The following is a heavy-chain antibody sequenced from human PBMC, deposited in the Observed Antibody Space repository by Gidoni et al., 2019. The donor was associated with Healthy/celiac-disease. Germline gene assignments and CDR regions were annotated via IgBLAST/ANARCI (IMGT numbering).Heavy chain of an antibody. J-gene: IGHJ3*02. V-gene: IGHV3-30-3*01. CDR2: ISYDGSNK. CDR3: ARDLTIFGVASPFDI. CDR1: GFTFSSYA. D-gene: IGHD3-3*01. Sequence: QVQLVESGVGVVQPGRSLRLSCAASGFTFSSYAMHWVRQAPGKGLEWVAVISYDGSNKYYADSVKGRFTISRDNSKNTLYLQMNSLRAEDTAVYYCARDLTIFGVASPFDIWGQGTMVTVSS.